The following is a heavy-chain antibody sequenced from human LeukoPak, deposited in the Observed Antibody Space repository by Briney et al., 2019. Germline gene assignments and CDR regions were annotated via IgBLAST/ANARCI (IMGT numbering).Heavy chain of an antibody. Sequence: GESLKISCKGSGYTFTSYWIGWVRQMPGKGLEWMGIIYPGDSDTRYSPSFQGQVTISADKSITTAYLQWSSLKASDTAMYYCARGTDYYDSTGYTIDYWGQGTLVTVSS. D-gene: IGHD3-22*01. J-gene: IGHJ4*02. CDR2: IYPGDSDT. CDR3: ARGTDYYDSTGYTIDY. CDR1: GYTFTSYW. V-gene: IGHV5-51*01.